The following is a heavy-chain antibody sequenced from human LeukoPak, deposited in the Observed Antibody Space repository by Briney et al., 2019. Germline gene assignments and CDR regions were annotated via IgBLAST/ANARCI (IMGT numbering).Heavy chain of an antibody. Sequence: GGSLRLSCAASGFTFSSYWMHWVRQAPGKGPVWVSRINTDGSSTSYADSVKGRFTISRDNAKNTLYLQMNSLRAEDTAVYYCASPSFARHYHDAFDIWGQGTMVTVSS. D-gene: IGHD2-15*01. CDR1: GFTFSSYW. CDR3: ASPSFARHYHDAFDI. CDR2: INTDGSST. J-gene: IGHJ3*02. V-gene: IGHV3-74*01.